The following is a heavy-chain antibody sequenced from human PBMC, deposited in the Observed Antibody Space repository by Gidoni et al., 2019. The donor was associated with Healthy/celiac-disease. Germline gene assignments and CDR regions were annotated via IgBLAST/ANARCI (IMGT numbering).Heavy chain of an antibody. J-gene: IGHJ1*01. Sequence: QVQLVESGGGVVQPGRSLRLSCAASGFTFSSYGMHWVRQAPGKGLEGVAVIWYDGSNKYYADSVKGRFTISRDNSKNTLYLQMNSLRAEDTAVYYCARTEGSSWYATEYFQHWGQGTLVTVSS. D-gene: IGHD6-13*01. V-gene: IGHV3-33*01. CDR2: IWYDGSNK. CDR1: GFTFSSYG. CDR3: ARTEGSSWYATEYFQH.